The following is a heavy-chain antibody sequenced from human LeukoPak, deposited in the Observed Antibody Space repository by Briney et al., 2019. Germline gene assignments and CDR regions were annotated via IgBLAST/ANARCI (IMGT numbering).Heavy chain of an antibody. J-gene: IGHJ4*02. CDR3: ARDPLSSSSFDL. V-gene: IGHV3-48*01. Sequence: GGSLRLSCAASGFTFSSYGMSWVRQAPGKGLEWVSYISSRSATIYYADSVKGRFTISRDNAKNSLYLQMNSLRAEDTAVYYCARDPLSSSSFDLWGQGTLVTVSS. CDR2: ISSRSATI. D-gene: IGHD6-13*01. CDR1: GFTFSSYG.